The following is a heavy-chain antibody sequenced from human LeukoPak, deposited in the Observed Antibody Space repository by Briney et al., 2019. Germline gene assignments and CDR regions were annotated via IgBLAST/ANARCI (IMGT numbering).Heavy chain of an antibody. J-gene: IGHJ5*02. CDR3: ARDAYGDYVINWFDP. CDR1: GYSISSGYY. V-gene: IGHV3-7*01. Sequence: ETLSLTCTVSGYSISSGYYWGWIRPPPGKGLEWVANIKQDGSEKYYVDSVKGRFTISRDNAKNSLYLQMNSLRAEDTAVYYCARDAYGDYVINWFDPWGQGTLVTVSS. D-gene: IGHD4-17*01. CDR2: IKQDGSEK.